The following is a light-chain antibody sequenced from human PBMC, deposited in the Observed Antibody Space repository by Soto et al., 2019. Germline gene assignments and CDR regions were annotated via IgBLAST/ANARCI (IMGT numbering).Light chain of an antibody. J-gene: IGKJ1*01. V-gene: IGKV3-20*01. CDR1: QSVSSSY. CDR3: QQYGSSPLGT. Sequence: EIVLTQSPGTLSLSPGERATLSCRASQSVSSSYLAWYQQNPGQAPRLLIYGACSRATGIPGRFSGSGSGTDFTLTISELEPEDFAVYYCQQYGSSPLGTFGQGTQVEIK. CDR2: GAC.